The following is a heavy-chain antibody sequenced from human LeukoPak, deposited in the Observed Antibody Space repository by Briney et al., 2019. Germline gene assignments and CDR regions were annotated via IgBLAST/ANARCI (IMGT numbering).Heavy chain of an antibody. CDR1: GGSISSCY. V-gene: IGHV4-4*07. CDR3: ARDSPYCGGDCYSSNAFDI. D-gene: IGHD2-21*02. J-gene: IGHJ3*02. CDR2: IYTSGST. Sequence: SETLSLTCTVSGGSISSCYWSWIRQPAGKGLEWIGRIYTSGSTNYNPSLKSRVTMSVDTSKNQFSLKLSSVTAADTAVYYCARDSPYCGGDCYSSNAFDIWGQGTMVTVSS.